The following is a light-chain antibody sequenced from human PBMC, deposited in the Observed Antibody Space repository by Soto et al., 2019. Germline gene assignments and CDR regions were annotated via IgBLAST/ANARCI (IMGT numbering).Light chain of an antibody. J-gene: IGLJ1*01. V-gene: IGLV2-23*02. CDR2: EVT. CDR3: CSFGGSGYV. Sequence: QSVLTQPAPVSWSPGQSITISCSGTTSDVGIVSWYQHHPGKAPKLMIHEVTKRPSGVSDRFSGSKSGNSASLTISGLQAEDEADYFCCSFGGSGYVFGTGTKVTVL. CDR1: TSDVGI.